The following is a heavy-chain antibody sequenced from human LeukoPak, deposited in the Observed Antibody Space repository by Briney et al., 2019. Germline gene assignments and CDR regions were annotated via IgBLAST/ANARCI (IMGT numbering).Heavy chain of an antibody. D-gene: IGHD2-8*02. Sequence: GGSLRLSCAASGFMFSIYGMHWVRQAPGKGLEWVVVIWPDGSIQYYADSMKGRFTISRDNSKNTLYLQLNGLRADDSAVYYCARHNNDWGWDYWGQGAQVTVSS. V-gene: IGHV3-33*01. CDR1: GFMFSIYG. CDR3: ARHNNDWGWDY. CDR2: IWPDGSIQ. J-gene: IGHJ4*02.